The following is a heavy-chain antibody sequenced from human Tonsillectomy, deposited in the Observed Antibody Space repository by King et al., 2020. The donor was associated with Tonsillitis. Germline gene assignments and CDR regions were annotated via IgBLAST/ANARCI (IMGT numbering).Heavy chain of an antibody. CDR1: GGSFSGYY. Sequence: VQLQQWGAGLLKPSETLSLTCAVYGGSFSGYYWSWIRQPPGKGLEWIGEINHSGSTNYNPSLTSRVTISVDTSKNQFSLKLSSVTAADTAVYYCAGGADPGPKLGWGQGTLVTVSS. J-gene: IGHJ4*02. CDR2: INHSGST. CDR3: AGGADPGPKLG. V-gene: IGHV4-34*01. D-gene: IGHD4-23*01.